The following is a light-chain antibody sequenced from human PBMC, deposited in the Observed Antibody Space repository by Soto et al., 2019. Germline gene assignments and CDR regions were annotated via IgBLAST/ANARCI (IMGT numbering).Light chain of an antibody. CDR3: QQYDSWPYT. CDR1: QSVTNRY. V-gene: IGKV3-20*01. J-gene: IGKJ3*01. CDR2: GIS. Sequence: ESVLTQSPGTLSLSPGERATLSCRASQSVTNRYFAWYQQRPGQAPRLLIYGISNRATGIPDRFSGSGSGTDFTLTISRLEPEDIGIYYCQQYDSWPYTFGPGSKVHFK.